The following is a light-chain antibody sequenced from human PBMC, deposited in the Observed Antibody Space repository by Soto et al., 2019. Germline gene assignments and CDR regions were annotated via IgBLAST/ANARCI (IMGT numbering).Light chain of an antibody. V-gene: IGKV1-5*03. CDR1: QTISNW. Sequence: IQMTQSPSTLSASLGDRVTITCRASQTISNWLAWYQQKPGKAPKLLIYKASTLESGVPSRFSGSGSGTEFTLTISSLQPEDFATYYCQQYNSYSQTFGQGTKVDIK. CDR3: QQYNSYSQT. J-gene: IGKJ1*01. CDR2: KAS.